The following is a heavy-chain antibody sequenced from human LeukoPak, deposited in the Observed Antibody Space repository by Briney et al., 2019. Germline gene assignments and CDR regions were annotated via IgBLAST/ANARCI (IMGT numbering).Heavy chain of an antibody. J-gene: IGHJ4*02. CDR3: AGGRLWLAHDY. Sequence: SETLSLTCTVSGGSISNYYWSWIRQPPGKGLEWIGYISSSGSTNYNPSLKSRVTISVDTSKNQFSLRLSPVAAADSAVYYFAGGRLWLAHDYWGLGTLVTVSS. CDR2: ISSSGST. CDR1: GGSISNYY. D-gene: IGHD6-19*01. V-gene: IGHV4-59*08.